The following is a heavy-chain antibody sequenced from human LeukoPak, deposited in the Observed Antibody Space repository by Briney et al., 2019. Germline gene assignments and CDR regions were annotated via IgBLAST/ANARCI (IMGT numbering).Heavy chain of an antibody. CDR1: GFTFSSYS. CDR2: ISSSSSYI. Sequence: NPGGSLRLSCAASGFTFSSYSMNWVRQAPGKGLEWVSSISSSSSYIYYADSVKGRFTISRDNSKNTLYLQMNSLRAEDTAVYYCAKKGYYDGSGYYMYYFDHWGQGTLVTVSS. J-gene: IGHJ4*02. D-gene: IGHD3-22*01. CDR3: AKKGYYDGSGYYMYYFDH. V-gene: IGHV3-21*04.